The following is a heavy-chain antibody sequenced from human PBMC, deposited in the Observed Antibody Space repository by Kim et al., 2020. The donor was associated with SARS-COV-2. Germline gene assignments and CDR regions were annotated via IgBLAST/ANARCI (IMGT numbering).Heavy chain of an antibody. CDR3: ARDVRGPPAIAAAGRGYYYYYGMDV. V-gene: IGHV3-30*04. D-gene: IGHD6-13*01. CDR2: ISYDGSNK. CDR1: GFTFSSYA. Sequence: GGSLRLSCAASGFTFSSYAMHWVRQAPGKGLEWVAVISYDGSNKYYADSVKGRFTISRDNSKNTLYLQMNSLRAEDTAVYYCARDVRGPPAIAAAGRGYYYYYGMDVWGQGTTVTVSS. J-gene: IGHJ6*02.